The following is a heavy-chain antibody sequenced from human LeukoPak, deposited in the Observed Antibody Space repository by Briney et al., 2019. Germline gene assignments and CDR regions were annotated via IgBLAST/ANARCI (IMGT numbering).Heavy chain of an antibody. CDR3: AKAGALAVAGTIDY. V-gene: IGHV3-7*01. D-gene: IGHD6-19*01. J-gene: IGHJ4*02. Sequence: GGSLRLSCAASGFTFSSYWMSWVRQAPGKGLEWVANIKQDGSEKYYVDSVKGRFTISRDNAKNSLYLQMNSLRAEDTAVYYCAKAGALAVAGTIDYWGQGTLVTVSS. CDR2: IKQDGSEK. CDR1: GFTFSSYW.